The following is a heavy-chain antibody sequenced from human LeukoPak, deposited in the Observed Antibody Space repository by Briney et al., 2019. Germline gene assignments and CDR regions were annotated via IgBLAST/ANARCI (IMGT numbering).Heavy chain of an antibody. Sequence: GGSLRLSCAASGFPFNAYWMTWVRQAPGKGLERVANIRQGGDTKYYVDSVKGRFTISRDNAMNSLYLQMNSLRAEDTAIYYCARSLPYGTTWYGRSDFWGQGTLVTVSS. CDR2: IRQGGDTK. J-gene: IGHJ4*02. CDR1: GFPFNAYW. D-gene: IGHD6-13*01. V-gene: IGHV3-7*03. CDR3: ARSLPYGTTWYGRSDF.